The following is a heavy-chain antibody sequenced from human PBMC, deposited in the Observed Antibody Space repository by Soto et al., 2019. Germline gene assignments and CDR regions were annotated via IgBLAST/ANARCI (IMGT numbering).Heavy chain of an antibody. D-gene: IGHD6-13*01. Sequence: TSETLSLTCAVYGGSFSGYYWSWIRQPPGKGLEWIGEINHSGSTNYNPSLKSRVTISVDTSKNQFSLKLSSVTAADTAVYYCARGRSDIAAAGCDPWGQGTLVTVS. CDR2: INHSGST. J-gene: IGHJ5*02. CDR3: ARGRSDIAAAGCDP. CDR1: GGSFSGYY. V-gene: IGHV4-34*01.